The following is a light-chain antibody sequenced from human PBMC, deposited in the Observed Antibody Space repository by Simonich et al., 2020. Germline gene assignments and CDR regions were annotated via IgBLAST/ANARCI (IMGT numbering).Light chain of an antibody. CDR1: TGAVTSGHY. V-gene: IGLV7-46*01. Sequence: QAVVTQEPSLTVSPGGTVTLTCGSSTGAVTSGHYPYWFQQKPAQAPRTRIYETSNKHARTPARFAGSLLGGKAALTLSGAQPEDEAEYYCLLSYSGAWVFGGGTKLTVL. CDR2: ETS. J-gene: IGLJ3*02. CDR3: LLSYSGAWV.